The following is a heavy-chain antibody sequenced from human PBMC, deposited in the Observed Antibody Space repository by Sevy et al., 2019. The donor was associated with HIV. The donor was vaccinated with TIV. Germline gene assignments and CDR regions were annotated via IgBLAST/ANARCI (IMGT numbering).Heavy chain of an antibody. J-gene: IGHJ6*02. D-gene: IGHD6-6*01. CDR3: ARRMSIAARHYYYYGMDV. CDR1: GGSISSSSYY. CDR2: IYYSGST. Sequence: SETLSLTSTVSGGSISSSSYYWGWIRQPPGKGLEWIGSIYYSGSTYYNPSLKSRVTISVDTSKNQFSLKLSSVTAADTAVYYCARRMSIAARHYYYYGMDVWGQGTTVTVSS. V-gene: IGHV4-39*01.